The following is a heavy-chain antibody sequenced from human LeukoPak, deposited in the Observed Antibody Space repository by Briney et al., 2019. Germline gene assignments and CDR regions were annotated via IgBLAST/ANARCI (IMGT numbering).Heavy chain of an antibody. V-gene: IGHV3-48*01. J-gene: IGHJ4*02. CDR3: ARHIDWKFDY. Sequence: GESPTPSFAASGSSFVDYSKNKVRQYPGQGLERVSYISSSGGAIDNADSVKGRFTISRDNAKNSLYLQMNSLRAEDTAVYYCARHIDWKFDYWGQGTLVTVSS. CDR2: ISSSGGAI. CDR1: GSSFVDYS. D-gene: IGHD1-1*01.